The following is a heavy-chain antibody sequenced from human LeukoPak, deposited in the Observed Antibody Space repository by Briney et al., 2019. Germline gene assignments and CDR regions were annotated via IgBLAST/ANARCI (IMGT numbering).Heavy chain of an antibody. CDR1: GFTVSSNY. Sequence: GGSLRLSCAASGFTVSSNYMSWVRQAPGKGLEWVSVIYSGGSTYYADSVKGRFTISRDNSKNTLYLQMNSLRAEDTAVYCCARDVPVAGTLGYWGQGTLVTVSS. D-gene: IGHD6-19*01. CDR2: IYSGGST. CDR3: ARDVPVAGTLGY. J-gene: IGHJ4*02. V-gene: IGHV3-66*02.